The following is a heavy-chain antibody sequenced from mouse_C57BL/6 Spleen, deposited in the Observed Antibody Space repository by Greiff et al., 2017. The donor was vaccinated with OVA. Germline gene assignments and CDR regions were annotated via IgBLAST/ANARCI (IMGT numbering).Heavy chain of an antibody. V-gene: IGHV1-15*01. J-gene: IGHJ3*01. CDR3: TRYDFYGSSPWFAY. CDR2: IDPETGGT. CDR1: GYTFTDYE. Sequence: QVQLQQSGAELVRPGASVTLSCKASGYTFTDYEMHWVKQTPVHGLEWIGAIDPETGGTAYNQKFKGKAILTADKSSSTAYMELRSLTSEDSAVYYCTRYDFYGSSPWFAYWGQGILVTVSA. D-gene: IGHD1-1*01.